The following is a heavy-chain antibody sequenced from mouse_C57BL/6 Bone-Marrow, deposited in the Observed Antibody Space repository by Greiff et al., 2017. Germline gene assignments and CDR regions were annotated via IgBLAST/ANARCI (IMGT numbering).Heavy chain of an antibody. J-gene: IGHJ2*01. V-gene: IGHV5-17*01. Sequence: EVKVEESGGGLVKPGGSLKLSCAASGFTFSDYGMHWVRQAPEKGLEWVAYISSGSSTIYYADTVKGRFTISRDNAKNTLFLQMTSLRSEDTAMYYCARIDYPWYFDYWGQGTTLTVSS. CDR3: ARIDYPWYFDY. D-gene: IGHD2-4*01. CDR2: ISSGSSTI. CDR1: GFTFSDYG.